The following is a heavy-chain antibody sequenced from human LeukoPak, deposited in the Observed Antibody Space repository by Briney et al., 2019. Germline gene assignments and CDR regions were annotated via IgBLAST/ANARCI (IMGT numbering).Heavy chain of an antibody. CDR3: GRGHWGIDY. Sequence: PGGSLRLSCGASGFIFSDHYMSWFRQAPGRGLEWISYITKSGTDMEYADSVKGRFTISRDNAKNSLFLQMNSLRAEVTAVYFCGRGHWGIDYWGQGTLVTVSS. J-gene: IGHJ4*02. CDR2: ITKSGTDM. V-gene: IGHV3-11*04. CDR1: GFIFSDHY. D-gene: IGHD7-27*01.